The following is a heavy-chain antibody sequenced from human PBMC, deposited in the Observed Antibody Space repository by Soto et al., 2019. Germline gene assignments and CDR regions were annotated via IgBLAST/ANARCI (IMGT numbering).Heavy chain of an antibody. D-gene: IGHD2-2*01. CDR1: GFTFSSYW. CDR2: IKQDGSEK. V-gene: IGHV3-7*01. CDR3: ARDVELGYCSSTSCYPDAFDI. J-gene: IGHJ3*02. Sequence: GGSLRLSCAASGFTFSSYWMSWVRQAPGKGLEWVANIKQDGSEKYYVDSVKGRFTISRDNAKNSLYLQMNSLRAEDTAVYYCARDVELGYCSSTSCYPDAFDIWGQGTMVTVSS.